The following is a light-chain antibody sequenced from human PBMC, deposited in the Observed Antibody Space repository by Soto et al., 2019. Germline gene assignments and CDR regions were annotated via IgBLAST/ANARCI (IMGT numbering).Light chain of an antibody. CDR1: QSVSSY. J-gene: IGKJ3*01. V-gene: IGKV3-11*01. Sequence: EIVLTQSPATLSLSPGERATLSCRASQSVSSYLAWYQHKPGQAPRLLISGASNRATGIPARFSGSGSGTDFTLTISSLEPEDFAVYYCQQRTNWLFTFGPGTKVDIK. CDR2: GAS. CDR3: QQRTNWLFT.